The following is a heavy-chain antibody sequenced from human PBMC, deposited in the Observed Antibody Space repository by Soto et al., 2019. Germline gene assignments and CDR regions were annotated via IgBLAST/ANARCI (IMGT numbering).Heavy chain of an antibody. Sequence: EVQLVESGGGLVQPGGSLRLSCAASGFTFDDYAMHWVRQAPGKGLEWVSGISWNSGSIGYADSVKGRFTISRDNAKNSLYLQMNSLRAEDTALYYCAKGDVTMVRGALDYWGQGTLVTVSS. D-gene: IGHD3-10*01. V-gene: IGHV3-9*01. CDR1: GFTFDDYA. CDR3: AKGDVTMVRGALDY. J-gene: IGHJ4*02. CDR2: ISWNSGSI.